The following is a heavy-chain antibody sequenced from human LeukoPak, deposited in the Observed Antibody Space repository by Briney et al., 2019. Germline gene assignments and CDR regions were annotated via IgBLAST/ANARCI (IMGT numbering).Heavy chain of an antibody. CDR1: GYAFTSYY. D-gene: IGHD4-11*01. Sequence: ASVKVSCKASGYAFTSYYMHWVRQAPGQGLEWMGIINPSGGSTSYAQKFQGRVTMTRDMSTSTVYMELSSLRSEDTAVYYCASGATVTTGIDAFDIWGQGTMVTVSS. CDR2: INPSGGST. V-gene: IGHV1-46*01. J-gene: IGHJ3*02. CDR3: ASGATVTTGIDAFDI.